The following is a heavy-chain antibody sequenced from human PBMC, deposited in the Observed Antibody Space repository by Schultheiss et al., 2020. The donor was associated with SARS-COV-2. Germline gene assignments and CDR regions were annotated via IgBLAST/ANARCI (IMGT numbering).Heavy chain of an antibody. CDR1: GGSFSGYY. Sequence: SETLSLTCAVYGGSFSGYYWNWIRQPPGKGLEWIGEINPSGGTNYNPSLKSRVTLSVDTSKNQFSLKLNSVTAADTAVYYCARSSRFDPWGQGTLVTVSS. V-gene: IGHV4-34*01. J-gene: IGHJ5*02. CDR3: ARSSRFDP. CDR2: INPSGGT.